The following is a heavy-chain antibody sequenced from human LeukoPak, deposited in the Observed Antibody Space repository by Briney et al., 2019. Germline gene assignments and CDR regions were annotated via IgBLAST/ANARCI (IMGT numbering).Heavy chain of an antibody. CDR1: GYTFTGYY. D-gene: IGHD6-19*01. V-gene: IGHV1-2*02. CDR3: ARTRGRQWLFFFDY. J-gene: IGHJ4*02. Sequence: ASVKVSCKASGYTFTGYYMHWVRQAPGQGLEGMGWINPNSGGTNYAQKFQGRVTMTRDTSISTAYMELSRLRSDDTAVYYCARTRGRQWLFFFDYWGQGTLVTVSS. CDR2: INPNSGGT.